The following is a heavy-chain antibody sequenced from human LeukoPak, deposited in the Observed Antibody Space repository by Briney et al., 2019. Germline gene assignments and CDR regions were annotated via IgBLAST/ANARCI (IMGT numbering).Heavy chain of an antibody. D-gene: IGHD3-22*01. CDR1: GYSISSGYY. V-gene: IGHV4-38-2*02. CDR3: ARGYYDSNKAPAFDI. CDR2: IYHSGST. Sequence: PSETLSLTCTVSGYSISSGYYWGWIRQPPGKGLEWIGSIYHSGSTYYNPSLKSRVTISVDTSKNQFSLKLSSVTAADTAVYYCARGYYDSNKAPAFDIWGQGTMVTVS. J-gene: IGHJ3*02.